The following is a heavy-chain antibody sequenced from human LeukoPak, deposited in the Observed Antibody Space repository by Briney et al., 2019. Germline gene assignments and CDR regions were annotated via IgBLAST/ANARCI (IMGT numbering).Heavy chain of an antibody. CDR2: IVVGSGNT. J-gene: IGHJ4*02. V-gene: IGHV1-58*01. CDR1: GFTFTSSA. CDR3: AADQGGVGSSGIPGDY. Sequence: GASVKVSCKASGFTFTSSAVQWVRRARGQRLEWIGWIVVGSGNTNYAQKFQERVTITRDMSTSTAYMELSSLRSEDTAVYYCAADQGGVGSSGIPGDYWGQGTLVTVSS. D-gene: IGHD3-22*01.